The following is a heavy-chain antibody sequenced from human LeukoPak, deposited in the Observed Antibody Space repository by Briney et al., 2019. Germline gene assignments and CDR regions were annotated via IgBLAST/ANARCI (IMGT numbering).Heavy chain of an antibody. CDR3: ARDVVGATTDTFDY. Sequence: ASVKVSCEASGYTFIKYYMHWVRQAPGQGLEWMGVINPSSGGTSYPQKFQGRVTMTRDTSTSTVYMELSSLRSEDTAVYYCARDVVGATTDTFDYWGQGTLVTVSS. V-gene: IGHV1-46*01. D-gene: IGHD1-26*01. CDR2: INPSSGGT. J-gene: IGHJ4*02. CDR1: GYTFIKYY.